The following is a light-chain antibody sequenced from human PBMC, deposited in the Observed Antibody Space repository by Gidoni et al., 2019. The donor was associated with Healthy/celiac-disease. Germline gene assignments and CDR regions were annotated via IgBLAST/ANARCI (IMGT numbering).Light chain of an antibody. Sequence: IVMTQSPATLSVSPGERATLSCRASQSVSSNLAWYQQKPGQAPRLRIYGASPRATGIPARFSGSGSGTEFTLTISSLQSEDFAVYYCQQYNNWPPFTFGPGTKVDIK. J-gene: IGKJ3*01. CDR2: GAS. V-gene: IGKV3-15*01. CDR1: QSVSSN. CDR3: QQYNNWPPFT.